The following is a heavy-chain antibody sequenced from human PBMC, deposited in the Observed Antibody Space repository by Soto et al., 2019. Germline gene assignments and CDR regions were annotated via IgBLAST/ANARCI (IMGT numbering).Heavy chain of an antibody. CDR3: GRDRVSGNSNGWPQGH. Sequence: QVQLVESGGGVVQPGRSLRLSCAASGFTFGGYGMHWVRQAPGKGLEWVAVISNDGINKYYVDSVRGRFTISRDNSKITLDLQMNIMRHVDTAMYYCGRDRVSGNSNGWPQGHWGQGTLVTGSS. J-gene: IGHJ4*02. CDR2: ISNDGINK. V-gene: IGHV3-30*03. CDR1: GFTFGGYG. D-gene: IGHD6-19*01.